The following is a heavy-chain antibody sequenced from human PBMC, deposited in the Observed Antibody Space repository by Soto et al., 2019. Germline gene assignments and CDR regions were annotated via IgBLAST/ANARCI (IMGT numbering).Heavy chain of an antibody. D-gene: IGHD3-3*02. CDR2: IMPIFATP. Sequence: QVQLMHSGAEVKKPGSSVKVSCKASGGTFSTSAISWVRQAPGEGLEWVGGIMPIFATPDYAQKFQGRVTISADDSTATAYLERTSLTTDDTAVYYCAREKDRQQLGGNYYDIVEVWGQGTAIPVSS. CDR3: AREKDRQQLGGNYYDIVEV. CDR1: GGTFSTSA. V-gene: IGHV1-69*12. J-gene: IGHJ6*02.